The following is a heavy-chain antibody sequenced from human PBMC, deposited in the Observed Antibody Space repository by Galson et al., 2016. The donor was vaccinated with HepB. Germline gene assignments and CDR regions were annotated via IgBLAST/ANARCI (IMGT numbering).Heavy chain of an antibody. CDR3: ASERLDSSGYSYPDAFEI. CDR2: ISRGGTYT. Sequence: SLRLSCAASGITLRGYAMNWVRQAPGKGLDWVSCISRGGTYTYYADSVKGRFTVSRDNAKNSLYLQMNNLRAEETALYYCASERLDSSGYSYPDAFEIWGLGTMVTASS. J-gene: IGHJ3*02. V-gene: IGHV3-21*01. D-gene: IGHD3-22*01. CDR1: GITLRGYA.